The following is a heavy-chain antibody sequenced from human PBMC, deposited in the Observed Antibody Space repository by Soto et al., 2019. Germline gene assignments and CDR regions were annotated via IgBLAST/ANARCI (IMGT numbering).Heavy chain of an antibody. CDR1: GGSFSCYY. D-gene: IGHD1-1*01. CDR2: ITHSGST. J-gene: IGHJ3*02. CDR3: AGARVLEPPAFDI. V-gene: IGHV4-34*01. Sequence: SETLSLTCAVYGGSFSCYYWSWIRQSPGKGLEWIGEITHSGSTNYNPSLKSRVTISLDTSKNQFSLKLSSLTAADTAVYYCAGARVLEPPAFDIWGQGTMVTVSS.